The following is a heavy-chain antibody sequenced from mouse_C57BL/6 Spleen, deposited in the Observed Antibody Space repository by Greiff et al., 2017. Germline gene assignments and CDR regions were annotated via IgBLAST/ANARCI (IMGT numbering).Heavy chain of an antibody. CDR2: IYPGSGST. CDR3: ARRRDFDV. J-gene: IGHJ1*03. V-gene: IGHV1-55*01. Sequence: VQLQQPGAELVQPGASVKMSCKASGYSFTSYWITWVKQRPGQGLEWIGDIYPGSGSTNYNEKFKSKATLTVDTSSSTAYMQLSSLTSEDSAVYYCARRRDFDVWGTGTTGTVSS. CDR1: GYSFTSYW.